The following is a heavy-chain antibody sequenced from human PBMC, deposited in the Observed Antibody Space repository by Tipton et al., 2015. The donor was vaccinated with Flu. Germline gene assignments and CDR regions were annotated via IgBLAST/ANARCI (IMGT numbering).Heavy chain of an antibody. CDR2: IVPMFGTT. CDR1: GLTFSKYD. D-gene: IGHD7-27*01. Sequence: QLVQSGAEVKKPGSSVKVSCKASGLTFSKYDFSWVRQAPGQGLEWMGGIVPMFGTTNYAQKCQGRITITADDSTSTAYMELSSLKSEATALYYCPRWGGGATNRVLYGPLDFWGQGALVTVSS. CDR3: PRWGGGATNRVLYGPLDF. V-gene: IGHV1-69*01. J-gene: IGHJ4*02.